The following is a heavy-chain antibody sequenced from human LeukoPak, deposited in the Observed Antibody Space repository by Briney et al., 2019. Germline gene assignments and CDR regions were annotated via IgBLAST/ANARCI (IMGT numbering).Heavy chain of an antibody. CDR1: GFTFRSYA. D-gene: IGHD5-18*01. CDR2: ISGRGGST. J-gene: IGHJ5*02. CDR3: AKDRLVDTAMAYNWFDP. V-gene: IGHV3-23*01. Sequence: GGSLRLSCAASGFTFRSYAMSGVRQAPGKGLECVSAISGRGGSTYYADSVKGRFTISRDNSKNTLYLQMNSLRAEDTAVYYCAKDRLVDTAMAYNWFDPWGQGTLVTVSS.